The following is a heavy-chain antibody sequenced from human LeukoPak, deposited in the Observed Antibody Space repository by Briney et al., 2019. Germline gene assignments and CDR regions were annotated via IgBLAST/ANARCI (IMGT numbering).Heavy chain of an antibody. V-gene: IGHV4-30-2*01. CDR1: GGSISSGGYS. CDR2: IYHSGST. J-gene: IGHJ4*02. D-gene: IGHD3-16*02. CDR3: ARGSPPRGYTLLRY. Sequence: SETLSLTCAVSGGSISSGGYSWSWIRQPPGKGLEWIGYIYHSGSTYYNPSLKSRVTISVDTSKNQFSLKLSSVTAADTAVYYCARGSPPRGYTLLRYWGQGTLVTVSS.